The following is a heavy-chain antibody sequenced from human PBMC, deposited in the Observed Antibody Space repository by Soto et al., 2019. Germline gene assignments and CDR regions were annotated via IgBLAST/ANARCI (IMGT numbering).Heavy chain of an antibody. J-gene: IGHJ6*02. CDR2: IYSGGVT. V-gene: IGHV3-53*01. Sequence: GGSLRLSCAASGFTVKNYQMNWVRQAPGKGLERVSVIYSGGVTYYPDSVKGRFTTIRDTSKNTVYLQMNSLRADDTAMYYCARDPSTTGYYGLDVWGQGTTVTVSS. CDR3: ARDPSTTGYYGLDV. CDR1: GFTVKNYQ.